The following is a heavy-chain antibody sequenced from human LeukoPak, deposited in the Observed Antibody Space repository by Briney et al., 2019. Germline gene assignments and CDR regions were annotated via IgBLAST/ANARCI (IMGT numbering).Heavy chain of an antibody. CDR1: GGSISSGGYY. J-gene: IGHJ3*02. D-gene: IGHD6-13*01. V-gene: IGHV4-31*03. Sequence: SGTLSLTCTVSGGSISSGGYYCSWIRQHPGKGLEWIGYIYYSGSTYYNPSLKSRVTISVDTSKNQFSLKLSSVTAADTAVYYCARSSSSYAFDIWGQGTMVTVSS. CDR2: IYYSGST. CDR3: ARSSSSYAFDI.